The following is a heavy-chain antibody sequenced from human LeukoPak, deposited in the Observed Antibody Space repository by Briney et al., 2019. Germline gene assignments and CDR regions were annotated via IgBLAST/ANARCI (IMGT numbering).Heavy chain of an antibody. Sequence: ASVKVSCKASGYTFTGYYMHWVRQAPGQGLEWMGWINPNSGGTNYAQKFQGRVTMTRDTSISTAYMELSRLRSDDTAVYYCARMMIFGVARAGMDVWGQGTTVTVSS. J-gene: IGHJ6*02. CDR3: ARMMIFGVARAGMDV. CDR1: GYTFTGYY. CDR2: INPNSGGT. V-gene: IGHV1-2*02. D-gene: IGHD3-3*01.